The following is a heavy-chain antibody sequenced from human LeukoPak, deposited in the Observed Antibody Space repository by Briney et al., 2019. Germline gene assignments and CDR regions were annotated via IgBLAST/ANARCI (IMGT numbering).Heavy chain of an antibody. CDR1: GFIFSDYN. D-gene: IGHD6-6*01. V-gene: IGHV3-30*18. CDR3: AKDRGSSSPYYFDY. J-gene: IGHJ4*02. CDR2: ISYDGSNK. Sequence: GGSLRLSCVVSGFIFSDYNMHWVRQAPGKGLEWVAVISYDGSNKYYADSVKGRFTISRDNSKNTLYLQMNSLRAEDTAVYYCAKDRGSSSPYYFDYWGQGTLVTVSS.